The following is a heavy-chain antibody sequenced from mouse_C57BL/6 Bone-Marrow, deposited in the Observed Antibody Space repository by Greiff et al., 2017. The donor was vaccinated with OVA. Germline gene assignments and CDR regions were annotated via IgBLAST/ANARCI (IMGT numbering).Heavy chain of an antibody. CDR3: ARIYYDYESVSYFDY. J-gene: IGHJ2*01. Sequence: EVMLVESGGGLVQPGGSLSLSCAASGFTFTDYYMSWVRQPPGKALEWLGFIRNKANGYTTEYSASVKGRFTISRDNSQSILYLQMNALRAEDSATYYCARIYYDYESVSYFDYWGQGTTLTVSS. CDR2: IRNKANGYTT. V-gene: IGHV7-3*01. D-gene: IGHD2-4*01. CDR1: GFTFTDYY.